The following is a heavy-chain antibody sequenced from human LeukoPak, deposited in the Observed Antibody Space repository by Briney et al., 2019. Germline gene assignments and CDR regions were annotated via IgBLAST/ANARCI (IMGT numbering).Heavy chain of an antibody. V-gene: IGHV3-7*01. J-gene: IGHJ6*03. Sequence: GGPLRLSCAASGFTFSNYWMTWVRQAPGKGLEWVADIKQDGSEKLYVKSVRGRFTISRDNAKMSLFLQMNSLRAEDTAVYYCARDNGVVHGVYYMDVWGKGTTVTVS. CDR3: ARDNGVVHGVYYMDV. CDR2: IKQDGSEK. CDR1: GFTFSNYW. D-gene: IGHD3-3*01.